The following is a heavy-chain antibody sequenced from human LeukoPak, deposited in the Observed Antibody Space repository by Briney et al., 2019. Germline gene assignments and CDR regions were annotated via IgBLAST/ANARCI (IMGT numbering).Heavy chain of an antibody. CDR1: GYTFTNYG. D-gene: IGHD2-2*01. V-gene: IGHV1-18*01. Sequence: ASVKVSCKASGYTFTNYGISWVRQAPGQGLEWMGWIRDYNGNTNYAQKLQGRVTMTTDTSTSTAYMQLRSLRSDDTAVYYCARAGNIVVVPAARTYFDYWGQGTLVTVSS. J-gene: IGHJ4*02. CDR3: ARAGNIVVVPAARTYFDY. CDR2: IRDYNGNT.